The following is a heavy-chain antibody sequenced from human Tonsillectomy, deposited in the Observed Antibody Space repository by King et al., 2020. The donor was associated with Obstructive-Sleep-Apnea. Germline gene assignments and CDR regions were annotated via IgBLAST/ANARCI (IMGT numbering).Heavy chain of an antibody. CDR2: IYPGDSDT. J-gene: IGHJ6*01. CDR3: ARLRATGQVYYYYAMDV. Sequence: QLVQSGGEVKKPGESLKISCKSSGYSFTSYWIGWVRQMPGKGLEWRGIIYPGDSDTRYSQSFQGQVTTSADKSISTAYLQWSSLKASDTAMYYCARLRATGQVYYYYAMDVWGQGTTVTVSS. CDR1: GYSFTSYW. D-gene: IGHD3-10*01. V-gene: IGHV5-51*01.